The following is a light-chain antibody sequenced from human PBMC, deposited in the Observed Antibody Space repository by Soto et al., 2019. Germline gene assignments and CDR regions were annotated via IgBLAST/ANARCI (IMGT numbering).Light chain of an antibody. Sequence: EIVLTQSPATLSLSPGERATLSCRASQSVSSYLAWYQQKPDQAPRLLIFDASNRASGIPARFSGSGSGTNFTLTISSLEPEDFAVYYCQQGIHWPRTFGQGTKVDIK. CDR3: QQGIHWPRT. CDR2: DAS. CDR1: QSVSSY. J-gene: IGKJ1*01. V-gene: IGKV3-11*01.